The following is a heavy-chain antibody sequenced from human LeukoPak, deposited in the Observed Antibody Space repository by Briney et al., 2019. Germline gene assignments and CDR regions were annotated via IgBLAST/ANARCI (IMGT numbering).Heavy chain of an antibody. D-gene: IGHD6-13*01. J-gene: IGHJ4*02. V-gene: IGHV3-53*01. Sequence: GGSLRLSCAASGFTVDTNYMNWVRQAPGKGLEWVSVMYSDGTTYYADSVKGRFIISRDNLKNTLYLQMNSLRAEDTAVYYCARDPSIAAPGIRSDDYWGQGTLVTVSS. CDR1: GFTVDTNY. CDR2: MYSDGTT. CDR3: ARDPSIAAPGIRSDDY.